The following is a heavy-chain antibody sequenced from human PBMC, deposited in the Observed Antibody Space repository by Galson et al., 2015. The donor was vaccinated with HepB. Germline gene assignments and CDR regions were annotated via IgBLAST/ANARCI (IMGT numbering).Heavy chain of an antibody. CDR1: GFTFSSYG. CDR2: IWYDGRNK. J-gene: IGHJ2*01. CDR3: AREASGLLWFEKQSQYWYFDL. Sequence: SLRLSCAASGFTFSSYGMHWVRQAPGKGLEWVAVIWYDGRNKYYADSVKGRFTISRDNSKSTLYLQVNSLRAEDTAVYYCAREASGLLWFEKQSQYWYFDLWGRGTLVTVSS. V-gene: IGHV3-33*01. D-gene: IGHD3-10*01.